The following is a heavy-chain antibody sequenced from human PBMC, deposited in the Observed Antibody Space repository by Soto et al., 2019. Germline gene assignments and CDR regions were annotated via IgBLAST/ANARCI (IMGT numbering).Heavy chain of an antibody. CDR1: GFTFSSYA. D-gene: IGHD2-15*01. CDR2: ISYDGSNK. J-gene: IGHJ5*02. V-gene: IGHV3-30-3*01. Sequence: GGSLRLSCAASGFTFSSYAMHWVRQAPGKGLEWVAVISYDGSNKYYADSVKGRFTISRDNSKNTLYLQMNSLRAEDTAVYYCASDPYPGYCSGGSCGWFDPWGQGTLVTVSS. CDR3: ASDPYPGYCSGGSCGWFDP.